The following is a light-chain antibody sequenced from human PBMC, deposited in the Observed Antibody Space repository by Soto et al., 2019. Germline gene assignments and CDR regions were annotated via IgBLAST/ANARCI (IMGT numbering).Light chain of an antibody. CDR1: QSVGTT. V-gene: IGKV3-15*01. CDR3: QRFNRWPLA. J-gene: IGKJ4*01. Sequence: SQYPAALYVLPGERANLSCLAIQSVGTTLNWYQQKPGQAPRLLIYDTYIRATGIPARFSGSGSGTEFTLTIASLQSEDFGVYYCQRFNRWPLAFGGGTKVDI. CDR2: DTY.